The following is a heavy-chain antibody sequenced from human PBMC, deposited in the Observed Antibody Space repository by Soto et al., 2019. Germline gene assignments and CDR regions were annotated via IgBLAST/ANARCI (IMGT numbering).Heavy chain of an antibody. CDR1: GLTLNIYA. CDR2: ISYDGSNK. Sequence: PACSLGLACASSGLTLNIYAMDWVRQAPGKGLEWVAVISYDGSNKYYADSVKGRFTISRDNSKNTLYLQMNSLRAEDTAVYYCAREEYSYGYLGYYGMDVWGQGTTVTVSS. D-gene: IGHD5-18*01. CDR3: AREEYSYGYLGYYGMDV. V-gene: IGHV3-30-3*01. J-gene: IGHJ6*02.